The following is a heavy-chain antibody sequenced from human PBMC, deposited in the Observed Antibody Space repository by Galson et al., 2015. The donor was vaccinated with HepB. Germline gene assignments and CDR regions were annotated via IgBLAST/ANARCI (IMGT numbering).Heavy chain of an antibody. CDR2: IWYDGSNK. V-gene: IGHV3-33*01. Sequence: SLRLSCAASGFTFSSYGMHWVRQAPGKGLEWVALIWYDGSNKYYADSVKGRFTIPRDNSKNTVYLQMNSLRAEDTAVYYCARDGFEYSYGPVDYWGQGTLVTVSP. D-gene: IGHD5-18*01. CDR3: ARDGFEYSYGPVDY. J-gene: IGHJ4*02. CDR1: GFTFSSYG.